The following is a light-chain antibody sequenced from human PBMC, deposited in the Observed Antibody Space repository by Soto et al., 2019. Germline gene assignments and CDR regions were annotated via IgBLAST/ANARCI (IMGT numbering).Light chain of an antibody. CDR3: SSYAGGDIYV. V-gene: IGLV2-23*01. CDR1: TRDVGTYNL. Sequence: QSVLTQPASVSGSPGQSITISCIGTTRDVGTYNLVSWYQKHPGNAPRLVIYEGSKRPSGVSNRFSGSRSGSTASLTISGLQADDEADFYCSSYAGGDIYVFGTGTKVTVL. J-gene: IGLJ1*01. CDR2: EGS.